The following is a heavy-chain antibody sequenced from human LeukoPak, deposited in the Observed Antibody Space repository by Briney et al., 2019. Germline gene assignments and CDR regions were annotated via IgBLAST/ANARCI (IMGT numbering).Heavy chain of an antibody. V-gene: IGHV4-39*01. Sequence: PSETLSLTCSVSGGSVSRSDSYWDWIRQSPGKGLEWIGTIYYSGRTYYSPSLKSRVTMSVDPSNNQFSLNLRSVTAADTAVYYCARRRYYDGSGYLEWGQGTLLSVSS. D-gene: IGHD3-22*01. CDR2: IYYSGRT. CDR1: GGSVSRSDSY. J-gene: IGHJ1*01. CDR3: ARRRYYDGSGYLE.